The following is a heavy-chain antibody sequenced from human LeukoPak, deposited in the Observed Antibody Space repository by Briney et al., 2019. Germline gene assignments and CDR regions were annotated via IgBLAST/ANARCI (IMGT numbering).Heavy chain of an antibody. D-gene: IGHD5-12*01. Sequence: PSETLSLTCAVYGGSFSGYYWSWIRQPPGKGLEWIGEINHSGSTNYNPSLKSRVTISVDTSKNQFSLKLSSVTAADTAVYYCARGPGRWLQLXWYFDLWGRGTLVTVSS. V-gene: IGHV4-34*01. CDR3: ARGPGRWLQLXWYFDL. J-gene: IGHJ2*01. CDR1: GGSFSGYY. CDR2: INHSGST.